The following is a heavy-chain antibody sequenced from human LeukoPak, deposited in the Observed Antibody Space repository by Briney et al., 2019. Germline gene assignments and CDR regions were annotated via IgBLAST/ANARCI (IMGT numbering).Heavy chain of an antibody. V-gene: IGHV3-11*01. CDR2: ISSSGSTI. J-gene: IGHJ5*02. CDR3: ARAPYYYDSSGYRFDP. D-gene: IGHD3-22*01. Sequence: PGGSLRLSCAASGFTFSDYYMSWIRQAPGKGLEWGSYISSSGSTIYYADSVKGRFTISRDNAKNSLYLQMNSLRAEDTAVYYCARAPYYYDSSGYRFDPWGQGTLVTVSS. CDR1: GFTFSDYY.